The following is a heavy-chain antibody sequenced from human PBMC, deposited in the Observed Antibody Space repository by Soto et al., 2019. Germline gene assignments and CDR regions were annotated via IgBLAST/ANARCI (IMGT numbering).Heavy chain of an antibody. CDR1: GVSISSGDYY. CDR2: IYYSGST. CDR3: ARGIVVVQAATYFDY. Sequence: QVQLQESGPGLVKPSQTLSLTCTVSGVSISSGDYYWRWIRQPPGEGLEWIGYIYYSGSTYYNPSLKSRVTISVDTYKNQFSLKLSSVTAADTAVYYCARGIVVVQAATYFDYWGQGNLVTVSS. V-gene: IGHV4-30-4*01. J-gene: IGHJ4*02. D-gene: IGHD2-2*01.